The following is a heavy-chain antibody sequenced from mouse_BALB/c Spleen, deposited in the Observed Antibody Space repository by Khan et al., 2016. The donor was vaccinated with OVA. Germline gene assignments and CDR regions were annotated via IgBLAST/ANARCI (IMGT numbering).Heavy chain of an antibody. V-gene: IGHV3-8*02. CDR3: ARSTYRYAFVY. Sequence: EVQLQESGPSLVKPSQTLSLTCSVTGDSIPSGYWNWIRKFPGNKLEYMGYIIYTGYTYYNPSLKSRISITRHTSKNQYYLQLSSMTDEDTATYYCARSTYRYAFVYWGQGTLVTVSA. CDR1: GDSIPSGY. J-gene: IGHJ3*01. D-gene: IGHD2-12*01. CDR2: IIYTGYT.